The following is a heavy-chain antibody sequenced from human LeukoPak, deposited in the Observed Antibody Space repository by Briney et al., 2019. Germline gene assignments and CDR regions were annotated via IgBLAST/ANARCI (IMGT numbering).Heavy chain of an antibody. D-gene: IGHD3-10*01. CDR1: GYTFSIYA. V-gene: IGHV1-3*01. CDR2: INAGNSNT. J-gene: IGHJ4*02. CDR3: ARGGGSYYFDY. Sequence: ASVKVSCKASGYTFSIYAMHWVRQAPGQRLEWMGWINAGNSNTKYSQNFQGRVTITRDTSASTVYMELSSLRSEDTAVYYCARGGGSYYFDYWGQGTLVTVSS.